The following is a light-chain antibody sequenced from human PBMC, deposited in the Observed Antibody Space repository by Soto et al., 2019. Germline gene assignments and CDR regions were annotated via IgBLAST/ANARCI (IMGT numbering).Light chain of an antibody. CDR2: DAS. Sequence: DIQMTQSPSTLSASVGDSVTITCRASQNVNNWVAWYQQKPGKAPRFLMYDASSLESGVPSRFSGSGSGTDGTHTISSLQPDDFATYYCQRSNSYSRTFGQGTKVEIK. V-gene: IGKV1-5*01. CDR3: QRSNSYSRT. CDR1: QNVNNW. J-gene: IGKJ1*01.